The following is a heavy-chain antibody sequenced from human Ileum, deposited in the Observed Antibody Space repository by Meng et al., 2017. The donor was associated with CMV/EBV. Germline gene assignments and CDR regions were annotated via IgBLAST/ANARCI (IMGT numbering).Heavy chain of an antibody. V-gene: IGHV2-5*02. CDR3: THCSDNYVSGTEGY. CDR1: CFSLTTFGVG. D-gene: IGHD3-10*01. Sequence: QINFKESGPTLLKPTPTLTLTCSVSCFSLTTFGVGVGWARQPPGEALEWLALVYWDDDKRYNPSLKNRLTITKDTSKNQVVLTMTNMDPVDTATNYCTHCSDNYVSGTEGYWGQGTLVTVSS. J-gene: IGHJ4*02. CDR2: VYWDDDK.